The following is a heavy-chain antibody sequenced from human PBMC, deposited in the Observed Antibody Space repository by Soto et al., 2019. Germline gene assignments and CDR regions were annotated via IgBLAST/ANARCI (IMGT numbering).Heavy chain of an antibody. D-gene: IGHD3-16*01. CDR3: ARPPPGGGVGYYFDY. CDR2: ISSSSSYI. CDR1: GFTFSSYS. V-gene: IGHV3-21*01. Sequence: VQLVESGGGLVKPGGSLRLSCAASGFTFSSYSMNWVRQAPGKGLEWVSSISSSSSYIYYADSVKGRFTISRDNAKNSLYLQMNSLRAEDTAVYYCARPPPGGGVGYYFDYWGQGTLVTVSS. J-gene: IGHJ4*02.